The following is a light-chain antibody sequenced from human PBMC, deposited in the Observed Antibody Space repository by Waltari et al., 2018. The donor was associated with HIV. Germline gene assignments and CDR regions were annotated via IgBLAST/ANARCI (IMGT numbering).Light chain of an antibody. J-gene: IGLJ3*02. V-gene: IGLV10-54*01. CDR3: SSWDSTLSAWV. CDR1: SNNVRRPG. Sequence: QPGLSQPPSVPQTLRPTAILPCPGYSNNVRRPGATWFQQHSGRPPKLLSYMTNGRPSGVSGRFSASRSGDTAYLSISSLESEDEAYYFCSSWDSTLSAWVFGGGTQLTVL. CDR2: MTN.